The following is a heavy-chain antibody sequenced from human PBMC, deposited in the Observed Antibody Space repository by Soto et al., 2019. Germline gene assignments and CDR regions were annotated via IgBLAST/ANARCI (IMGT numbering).Heavy chain of an antibody. D-gene: IGHD3-10*01. Sequence: PSETLSLTCAVYGGSFSGYYWSWIRQPPGKGLEWMGEINHSGSTNYNPSLKSRVTISVDTSKNQFSLKLSSVTAADTAVYYCARVLLNGSGSYYEDPFDYWGQGTLVTVSS. CDR3: ARVLLNGSGSYYEDPFDY. J-gene: IGHJ4*02. CDR2: INHSGST. CDR1: GGSFSGYY. V-gene: IGHV4-34*01.